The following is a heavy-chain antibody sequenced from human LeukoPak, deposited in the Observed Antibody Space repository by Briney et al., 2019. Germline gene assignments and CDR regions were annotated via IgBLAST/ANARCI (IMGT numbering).Heavy chain of an antibody. Sequence: ASVKVSCKASGGTFSSYAISWVRQAPGQGLEWMGGIIPIFGTANYAQKFQGRVTITADESTSTAYMELSSLRSEDTAVYYCARDYDSSGSPYYYYYYMDVWGKGTTVTISS. D-gene: IGHD3-22*01. CDR2: IIPIFGTA. CDR3: ARDYDSSGSPYYYYYYMDV. CDR1: GGTFSSYA. J-gene: IGHJ6*03. V-gene: IGHV1-69*01.